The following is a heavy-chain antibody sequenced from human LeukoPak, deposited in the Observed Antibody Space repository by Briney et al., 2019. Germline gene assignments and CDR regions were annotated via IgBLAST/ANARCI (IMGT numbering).Heavy chain of an antibody. CDR1: GGSISSYY. CDR3: HSSGWKYYYYGMDV. D-gene: IGHD6-19*01. CDR2: ISHSGST. Sequence: SETLSLTCTVSGGSISSYYWSWIRQPPGKGLEWIGEISHSGSTNYNPSLKSRVTISVDTSKNQFSLKLSSVTAADTAVYYCHSSGWKYYYYGMDVWGQGTTVTVSS. J-gene: IGHJ6*02. V-gene: IGHV4-34*01.